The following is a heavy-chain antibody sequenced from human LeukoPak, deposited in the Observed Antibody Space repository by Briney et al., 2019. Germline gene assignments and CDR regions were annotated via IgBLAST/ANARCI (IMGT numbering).Heavy chain of an antibody. CDR1: EFSVGSNY. V-gene: IGHV3-11*04. J-gene: IGHJ3*02. CDR2: ISSSGSTI. D-gene: IGHD6-6*01. CDR3: ANVPDAFDI. Sequence: KPGGSLRLSCAASEFSVGSNYMTWVRQAPGKGLEWVSYISSSGSTIYYADSVKGRFTISRDNAKNSLYLQMNSLRAEDTAVYYCANVPDAFDIWGQGTMVTVSS.